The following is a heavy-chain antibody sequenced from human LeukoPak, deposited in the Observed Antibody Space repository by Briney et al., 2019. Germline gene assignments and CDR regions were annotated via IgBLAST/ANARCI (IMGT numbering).Heavy chain of an antibody. Sequence: PSETLSLTCAVSGGSISSGGYSWSWIRQPPGKGLEWIGYIYHSGSTYYNPSLKSRVTISVDRSKNQFSLKLSSVTAADTAVYYCARHLMITFGGVIAPFDYWGQGTLVTVSS. CDR2: IYHSGST. D-gene: IGHD3-16*02. CDR3: ARHLMITFGGVIAPFDY. J-gene: IGHJ4*02. V-gene: IGHV4-30-2*01. CDR1: GGSISSGGYS.